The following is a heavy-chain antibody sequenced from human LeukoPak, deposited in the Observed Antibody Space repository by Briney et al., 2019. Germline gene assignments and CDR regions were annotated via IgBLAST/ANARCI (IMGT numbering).Heavy chain of an antibody. CDR1: GFSFSTYW. D-gene: IGHD3-22*01. CDR2: INTDGSST. J-gene: IGHJ4*02. V-gene: IGHV3-74*01. CDR3: AKDPYYYDSSGYPYPPNFDY. Sequence: GGSLRLSCAASGFSFSTYWMHWVRQAPGKGLVWVSRINTDGSSTTYADSVKGRFTISRDNSKNTLYLQMNSLRAEDTAVYYCAKDPYYYDSSGYPYPPNFDYWGQGTLVTVSS.